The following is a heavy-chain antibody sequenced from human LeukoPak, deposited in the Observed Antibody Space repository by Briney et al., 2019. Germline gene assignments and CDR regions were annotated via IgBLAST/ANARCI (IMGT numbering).Heavy chain of an antibody. D-gene: IGHD3-22*01. CDR2: IYTSGST. V-gene: IGHV4-4*07. Sequence: PSETLSLTCTVSGGSISSYYWSWIRQPAGKGLEWIGRIYTSGSTNYNPSLKSRVTMSVDTSKNQFSLKLSSVTAADTAVYYCARDRTVYYYDSSGPHTTGYYFDYWGQGTLVTVS. J-gene: IGHJ4*02. CDR1: GGSISSYY. CDR3: ARDRTVYYYDSSGPHTTGYYFDY.